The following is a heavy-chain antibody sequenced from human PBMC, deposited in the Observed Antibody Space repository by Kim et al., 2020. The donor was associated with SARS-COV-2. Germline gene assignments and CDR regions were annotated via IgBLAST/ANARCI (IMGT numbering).Heavy chain of an antibody. Sequence: GGSLRLSCAASGLTLRGYTMIWVRQAPGKGLEWVSYMSSGGNYIHYADSVKGRFTISRDDAKNSLFLQMHSLRAEDTGIYYCARDLSGFSDAFDIWGQGKMVTVSS. D-gene: IGHD3-10*01. J-gene: IGHJ3*02. CDR2: MSSGGNYI. CDR3: ARDLSGFSDAFDI. CDR1: GLTLRGYT. V-gene: IGHV3-21*01.